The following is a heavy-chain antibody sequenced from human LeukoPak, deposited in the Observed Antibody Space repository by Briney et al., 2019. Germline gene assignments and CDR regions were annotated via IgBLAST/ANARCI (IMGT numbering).Heavy chain of an antibody. D-gene: IGHD2-15*01. CDR3: ARGYCSGGSCIAFDP. Sequence: GESLKISCKASGYSFTNDWVGWVRQMPGKGLEWMGIIYPGDSDTRYSPSFQGQATISADKSISTAYLQWSSLKASDTAMYYCARGYCSGGSCIAFDPWGQGTLVTVSS. J-gene: IGHJ5*02. V-gene: IGHV5-51*01. CDR2: IYPGDSDT. CDR1: GYSFTNDW.